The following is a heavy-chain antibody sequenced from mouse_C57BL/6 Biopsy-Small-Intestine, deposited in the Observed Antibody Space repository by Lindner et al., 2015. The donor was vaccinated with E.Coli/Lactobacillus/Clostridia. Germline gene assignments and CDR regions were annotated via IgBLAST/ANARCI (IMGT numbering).Heavy chain of an antibody. Sequence: VQLQESGPELVKPGASVKMSCKASGYSFIGYFMNWVKQSHGQSLEWIGRINPYNGDTFYNQKFKGKATLTVDKSSSTAHMELRSLTSEDSALYYCARHYDYTRAYFTYWGQGTLITVSA. V-gene: IGHV1-20*01. CDR2: INPYNGDT. CDR3: ARHYDYTRAYFTY. D-gene: IGHD2-4*01. J-gene: IGHJ3*01. CDR1: GYSFIGYF.